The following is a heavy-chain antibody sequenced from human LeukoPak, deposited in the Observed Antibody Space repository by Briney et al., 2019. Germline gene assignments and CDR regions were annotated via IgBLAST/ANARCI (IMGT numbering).Heavy chain of an antibody. J-gene: IGHJ4*02. CDR1: GYTFTGYY. CDR3: ARRAYYDFWSGHIFDY. Sequence: ASVKVSCKASGYTFTGYYMHWVRQAPGQGLEWMEWINPNSGGTNYAQKFQGRVTMTRDTSISTAYMELSRLRSDDTAVYYCARRAYYDFWSGHIFDYWGQGTLVTVSS. CDR2: INPNSGGT. V-gene: IGHV1-2*02. D-gene: IGHD3-3*01.